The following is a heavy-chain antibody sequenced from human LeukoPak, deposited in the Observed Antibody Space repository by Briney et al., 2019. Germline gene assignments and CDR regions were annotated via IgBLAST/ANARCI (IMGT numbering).Heavy chain of an antibody. CDR2: IYSGGST. J-gene: IGHJ4*02. D-gene: IGHD4-17*01. V-gene: IGHV3-66*01. CDR3: AHDYGVY. Sequence: SGGSLRLSCAASGFTFSSYAMSWVRQAPGKGLEWVSVIYSGGSTYYADSVKGRFTISRDNSKNTLYLQMNSLRAEDTAVYYCAHDYGVYRGQGTLVTVSS. CDR1: GFTFSSYA.